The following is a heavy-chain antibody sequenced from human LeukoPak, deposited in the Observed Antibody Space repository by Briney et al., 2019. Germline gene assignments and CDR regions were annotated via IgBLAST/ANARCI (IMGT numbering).Heavy chain of an antibody. CDR3: ASLMSGYGPRRLDY. J-gene: IGHJ4*02. Sequence: PGGSLRLSCAASGFTFSSYSMNWVRQAPGKGLEWVSSISSSSSYIYYADSVKGRFTISRDNAMNSLYLQMNSLRAEDTAVYYCASLMSGYGPRRLDYWGQGTLVTVSS. CDR1: GFTFSSYS. D-gene: IGHD3-3*01. CDR2: ISSSSSYI. V-gene: IGHV3-21*01.